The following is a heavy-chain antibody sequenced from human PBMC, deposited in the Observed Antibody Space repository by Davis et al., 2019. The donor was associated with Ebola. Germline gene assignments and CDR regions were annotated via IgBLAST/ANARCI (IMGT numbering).Heavy chain of an antibody. CDR3: ARDSLLWFGELFTYYYGMDV. Sequence: ASVKVSCKASGYTFTGYYMHWVRQAPGQGLEWLGWINPNSGGTNYAQKFQGRVTITADESTSTDYMGLSSLRSEDTAVYYCARDSLLWFGELFTYYYGMDVWGQGTTVTVSS. V-gene: IGHV1-2*02. D-gene: IGHD3-10*01. CDR2: INPNSGGT. CDR1: GYTFTGYY. J-gene: IGHJ6*02.